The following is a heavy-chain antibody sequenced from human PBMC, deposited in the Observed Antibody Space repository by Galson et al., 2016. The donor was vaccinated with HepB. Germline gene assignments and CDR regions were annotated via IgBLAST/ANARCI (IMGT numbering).Heavy chain of an antibody. CDR3: ATRPGRGALFDY. CDR2: MNPNSGNT. J-gene: IGHJ4*02. CDR1: GYTFTSYD. D-gene: IGHD3-10*01. V-gene: IGHV1-8*01. Sequence: SVKVSCKASGYTFTSYDISWVRQATGQGLEFMGWMNPNSGNTYYTEKFQGRVTMTRDTSISTAYMELSSLRTEDTAVYYCATRPGRGALFDYCGRGTLVTVSS.